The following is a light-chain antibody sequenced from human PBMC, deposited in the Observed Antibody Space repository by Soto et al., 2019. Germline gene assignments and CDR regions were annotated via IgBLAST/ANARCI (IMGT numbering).Light chain of an antibody. CDR1: SSDVGGYNY. Sequence: QSALTQPASVSGSPGQSITISCTGTSSDVGGYNYVSWFQQHPGKAPKLKIYEVSNRPSGVSNRFSGSKSGNTASLTISELQAEDEAEYYCTSFTTISTWVFGGGTMVTVL. J-gene: IGLJ3*02. CDR3: TSFTTISTWV. CDR2: EVS. V-gene: IGLV2-14*01.